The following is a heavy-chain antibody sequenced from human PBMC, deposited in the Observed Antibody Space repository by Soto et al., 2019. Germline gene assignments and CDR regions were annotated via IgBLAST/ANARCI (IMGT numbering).Heavy chain of an antibody. J-gene: IGHJ5*02. CDR2: ISAGNGNT. Sequence: GASVKVSCKASGYTFTTYAIHWVRQVPGQRLEWMGWISAGNGNTKYSQKFQGRVTITRDTSASTAYMELSSLRSEDTAVYYCARDGTQCMVTTFRGVYWFDPWGQEILVTVSS. V-gene: IGHV1-3*01. D-gene: IGHD4-17*01. CDR1: GYTFTTYA. CDR3: ARDGTQCMVTTFRGVYWFDP.